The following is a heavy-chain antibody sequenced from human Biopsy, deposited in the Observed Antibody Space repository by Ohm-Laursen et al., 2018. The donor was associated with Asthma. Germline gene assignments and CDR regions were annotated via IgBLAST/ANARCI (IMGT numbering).Heavy chain of an antibody. CDR2: ISYGGKT. Sequence: VTLSLTCTVSGGSMTPTSHYWDWIRQAPGKGLEWIGYISYGGKTSYNPSLKNRFTISRDTSKNQFSLRLTSVTAADTAVYFCARRITIFGVVQKDHGMDAWGQGTTVSVSS. D-gene: IGHD3-3*01. CDR1: GGSMTPTSHY. CDR3: ARRITIFGVVQKDHGMDA. V-gene: IGHV4-39*01. J-gene: IGHJ6*02.